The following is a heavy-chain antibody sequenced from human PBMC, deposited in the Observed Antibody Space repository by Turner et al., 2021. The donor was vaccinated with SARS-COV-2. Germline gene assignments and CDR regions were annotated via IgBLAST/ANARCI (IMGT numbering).Heavy chain of an antibody. J-gene: IGHJ6*02. CDR2: FDPEDGET. CDR3: ATGVAVTGTPSAYYYYYGMDV. D-gene: IGHD6-19*01. Sequence: QVQLVQSGAEVKKPGASVTVSCKVSGYPLTELSMHWVRQAPGKGLEWMGGFDPEDGETIYAQKFQGRVTMTEDTSTDTAYMELSSLRSEDTAVYYCATGVAVTGTPSAYYYYYGMDVWGQGTTVTVSS. V-gene: IGHV1-24*01. CDR1: GYPLTELS.